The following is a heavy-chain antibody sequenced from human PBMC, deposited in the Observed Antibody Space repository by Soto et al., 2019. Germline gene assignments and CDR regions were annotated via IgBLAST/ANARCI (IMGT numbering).Heavy chain of an antibody. CDR1: GGAFTNYS. Sequence: QVHLLQSGAEVKKPGSSLKVSCKVSGGAFTNYSLNWVRHSPGQGLEWLGGIIPLHNTSNYSEKFVGRLSVSADFSWSTVHTHLGGLASGDTATYYCASWSAWNPLYYHGMDVWGQGTTVTVSS. J-gene: IGHJ6*02. V-gene: IGHV1-69*01. D-gene: IGHD1-1*01. CDR3: ASWSAWNPLYYHGMDV. CDR2: IIPLHNTS.